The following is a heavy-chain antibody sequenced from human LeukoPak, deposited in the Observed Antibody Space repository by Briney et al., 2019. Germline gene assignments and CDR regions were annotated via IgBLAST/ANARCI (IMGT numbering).Heavy chain of an antibody. Sequence: PSETLSLTCTVSGGSISSHYWSWIRQPPGKGLEWIGYIYYSGSTNYNPSLKSRVTISVDTSKNQFSLKLSSVTAADSAFYYCARSGGLFYFDFWGQGTLVTVSS. CDR2: IYYSGST. J-gene: IGHJ4*02. V-gene: IGHV4-59*11. CDR3: ARSGGLFYFDF. CDR1: GGSISSHY. D-gene: IGHD4-23*01.